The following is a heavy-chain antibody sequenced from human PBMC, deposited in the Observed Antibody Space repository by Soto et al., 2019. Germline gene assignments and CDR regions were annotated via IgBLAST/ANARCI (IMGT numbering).Heavy chain of an antibody. V-gene: IGHV3-30*18. D-gene: IGHD1-26*01. Sequence: QVQLVESGGGVVQPGRSLRLSCAASGFTFSSYGMHWVRQAPGKGLEWVAVISYDGSNKYYADSVKGRFTISRDNSKNTLYLQMNSLRAEDTAVYYCAKGAQFEWDLPFLDFWGQGTLVTVSS. CDR1: GFTFSSYG. J-gene: IGHJ4*02. CDR2: ISYDGSNK. CDR3: AKGAQFEWDLPFLDF.